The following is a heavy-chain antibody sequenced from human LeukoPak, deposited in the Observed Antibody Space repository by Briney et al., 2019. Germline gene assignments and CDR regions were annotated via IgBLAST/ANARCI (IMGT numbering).Heavy chain of an antibody. CDR3: ARGDYSIGFDY. J-gene: IGHJ4*02. D-gene: IGHD4-11*01. CDR1: GYTFTGYY. Sequence: ASVKVSCKASGYTFTGYYMHWVRQAPGQGLEWMGWINPNSGGTNHAQKFQGRVTMTRDTSISTAYMELSRLRSDDTAVYYCARGDYSIGFDYWGQGTLVTVSS. CDR2: INPNSGGT. V-gene: IGHV1-2*02.